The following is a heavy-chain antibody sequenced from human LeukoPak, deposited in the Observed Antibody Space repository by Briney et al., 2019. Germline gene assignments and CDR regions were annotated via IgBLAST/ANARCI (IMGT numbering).Heavy chain of an antibody. Sequence: SQTLSLTCAISGDSVSSNSAAWNWIRQSPSRGLEWLGRTYYRSKWYNDYAVSVKSRITINPDTSKNQFSLQLNSVTPEDTAVYYCARVGEKDGYKYYYYGMDVWGQGTTVTVSS. CDR2: TYYRSKWYN. D-gene: IGHD3-10*01. V-gene: IGHV6-1*01. CDR3: ARVGEKDGYKYYYYGMDV. J-gene: IGHJ6*02. CDR1: GDSVSSNSAA.